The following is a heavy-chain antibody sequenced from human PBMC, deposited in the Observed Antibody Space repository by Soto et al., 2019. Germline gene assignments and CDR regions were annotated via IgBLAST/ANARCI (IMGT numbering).Heavy chain of an antibody. D-gene: IGHD1-1*01. CDR2: INPIGGDT. V-gene: IGHV1-46*03. CDR3: ATGGSGTTYGFYI. CDR1: GYAFTYYY. Sequence: QVQLVQSGAEVKKPGASVKVSCRASGYAFTYYYIHWVRQAPGQGLEWMGIINPIGGDTTYAQKFQGRVTMTWDQSRSTVYMELTSLRSDDAAVYYCATGGSGTTYGFYIWGHVKMVTVSS. J-gene: IGHJ3*02.